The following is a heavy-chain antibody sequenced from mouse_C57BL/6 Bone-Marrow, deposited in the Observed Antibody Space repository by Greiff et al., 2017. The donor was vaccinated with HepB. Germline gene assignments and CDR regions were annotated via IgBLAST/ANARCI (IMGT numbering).Heavy chain of an antibody. J-gene: IGHJ3*01. D-gene: IGHD4-1*02. CDR3: ARAPTGPWFAY. CDR1: GYSITSGYD. V-gene: IGHV3-1*01. CDR2: ISYSGST. Sequence: EVKLMESGPGMVKPSQSLSLTCTVTGYSITSGYDWHWIRHFPGNKLEWMGYISYSGSTNYNPSLKSRISITHDTSKNHFFLKLNSVTTEDTATYYCARAPTGPWFAYWGQGTLVTVSA.